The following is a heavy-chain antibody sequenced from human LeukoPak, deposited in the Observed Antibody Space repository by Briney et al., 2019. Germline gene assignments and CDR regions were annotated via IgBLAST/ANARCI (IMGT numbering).Heavy chain of an antibody. V-gene: IGHV3-74*01. CDR2: IRTDRGTK. CDR3: ARDWAWGGFDH. Sequence: GGSLRLSCAASGFTFSSYWMHWVRQAPGKGLAWVSRIRTDRGTKYYADSVKGRFTVSRDNARNTLYLQMDSLRVDDTAVYYCARDWAWGGFDHWGQGTLVTVSS. J-gene: IGHJ4*02. CDR1: GFTFSSYW. D-gene: IGHD3-16*01.